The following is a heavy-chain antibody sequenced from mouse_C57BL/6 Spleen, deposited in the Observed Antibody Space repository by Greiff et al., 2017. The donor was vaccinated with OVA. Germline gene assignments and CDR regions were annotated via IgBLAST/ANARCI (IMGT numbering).Heavy chain of an antibody. CDR2: INPNYGTT. J-gene: IGHJ4*01. CDR1: GYSFTDYN. D-gene: IGHD1-1*01. Sequence: EVKLQESGPELVKPGASVKISCKASGYSFTDYNMNWVKQSNGKSLEWIGVINPNYGTTSYNQKFKGKATLTVDQSSSTAYMQLNSLTSEDSAVYYCARSRITTVVARDYAMDYWGQGTSVTVSS. V-gene: IGHV1-39*01. CDR3: ARSRITTVVARDYAMDY.